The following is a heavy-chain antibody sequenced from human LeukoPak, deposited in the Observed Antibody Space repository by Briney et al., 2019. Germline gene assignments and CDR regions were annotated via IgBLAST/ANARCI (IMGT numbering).Heavy chain of an antibody. V-gene: IGHV3-23*01. CDR3: AKVPKGGYFDY. CDR2: ISGSGGST. D-gene: IGHD3-16*01. Sequence: GGSLRLSCAASGFTFSSYSMNWVRQAPGKGLEWVSAISGSGGSTYYADSVKGRFTISRDNSKNTLYLQMNSLRAEDTAVYYCAKVPKGGYFDYWGQGTLVTVSS. J-gene: IGHJ4*02. CDR1: GFTFSSYS.